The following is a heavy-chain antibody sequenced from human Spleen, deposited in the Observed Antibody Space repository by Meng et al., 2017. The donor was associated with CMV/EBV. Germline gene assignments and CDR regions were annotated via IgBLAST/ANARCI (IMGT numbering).Heavy chain of an antibody. V-gene: IGHV2-5*01. CDR2: IYWNDDT. CDR3: AHLPFSGDYNARLHYFPY. J-gene: IGHJ4*02. D-gene: IGHD3-22*01. Sequence: SGPTLVKPTQTLTLTCTFSGFSLSTSGLGVGWIRQPPGKAPEWLAVIYWNDDTRYSPSLRNRLTITKDTSKNQVVLTLTNVDPVDTATYHCAHLPFSGDYNARLHYFPYWGQGTLVTVS. CDR1: GFSLSTSGLG.